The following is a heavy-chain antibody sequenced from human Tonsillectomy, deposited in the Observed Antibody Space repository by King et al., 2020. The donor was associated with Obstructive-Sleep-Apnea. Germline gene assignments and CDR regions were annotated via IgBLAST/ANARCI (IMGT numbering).Heavy chain of an antibody. CDR1: GGSISSGGYY. CDR3: ARDYYDSSGYFDY. J-gene: IGHJ4*02. Sequence: VQLQESGPGLVKPSQTLSLTCTVSGGSISSGGYYWSWIRQHPGKGLEWLGYIYYSWSNYYNPALKSRVTISVDTFKNQFSLKLSSVTAADTAVYYCARDYYDSSGYFDYWGQGTLVTVSS. V-gene: IGHV4-31*03. CDR2: IYYSWSN. D-gene: IGHD3-22*01.